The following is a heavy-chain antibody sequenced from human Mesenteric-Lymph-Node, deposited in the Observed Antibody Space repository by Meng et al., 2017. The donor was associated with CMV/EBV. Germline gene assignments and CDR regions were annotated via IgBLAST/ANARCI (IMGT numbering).Heavy chain of an antibody. Sequence: SETLSLTCTVSGDSISSGGYNWYWIRQHPGKGLEWIGYMYYGGSTYYNPSLKSRVTISVDTSKNQFSLKLSSVTAADTAVYYCARTADIAARPGEYYFDYWGQGTLVTVSS. J-gene: IGHJ4*02. D-gene: IGHD6-6*01. CDR1: GDSISSGGYN. CDR3: ARTADIAARPGEYYFDY. V-gene: IGHV4-30-4*08. CDR2: MYYGGST.